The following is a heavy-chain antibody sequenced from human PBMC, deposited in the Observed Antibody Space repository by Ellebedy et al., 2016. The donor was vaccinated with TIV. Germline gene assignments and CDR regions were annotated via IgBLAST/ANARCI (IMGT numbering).Heavy chain of an antibody. CDR3: ARNLRGSNWNDVWGLGY. Sequence: AASVKVSCKASGYTFSNYVISWVRQAPGQGLEWMGWINTYSGNTKYVVQLQGRVTMTTDTSTSTAYMELRSLRSDDTAGYYCARNLRGSNWNDVWGLGYWGQGTLVTVSS. CDR2: INTYSGNT. V-gene: IGHV1-18*01. D-gene: IGHD1-1*01. CDR1: GYTFSNYV. J-gene: IGHJ4*02.